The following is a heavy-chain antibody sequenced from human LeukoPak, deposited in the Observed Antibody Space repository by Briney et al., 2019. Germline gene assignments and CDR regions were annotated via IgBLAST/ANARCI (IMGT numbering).Heavy chain of an antibody. CDR3: ARRNPAATGHEVDS. CDR1: GGSFSSYF. V-gene: IGHV4-59*08. J-gene: IGHJ4*02. CDR2: VYFTGSGGGTT. D-gene: IGHD6-13*01. Sequence: SETLSLTCSVSGGSFSSYFWTWIRQPPGKGLEWIGYVYFTGSGGGTTDYNPALESRVTISVDASKSQFSLTLTSVTAADTAVYYCARRNPAATGHEVDSWGQGTLVTVSS.